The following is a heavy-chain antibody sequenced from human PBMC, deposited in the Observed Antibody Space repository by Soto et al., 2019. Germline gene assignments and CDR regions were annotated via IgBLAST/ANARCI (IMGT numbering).Heavy chain of an antibody. V-gene: IGHV1-18*01. J-gene: IGHJ4*02. CDR2: ISGYNGDT. CDR1: GYTFTSYG. CDR3: AREVGAWFDF. D-gene: IGHD1-26*01. Sequence: QVQLVQSGPEVKEPGASVKVSCKASGYTFTSYGITWVRQGPGQGLGWVGWISGYNGDTNYAQKVQGRISVTTDTSTSTAYLEVRSLRSDDTAVYYCAREVGAWFDFWGQGTLVTVSS.